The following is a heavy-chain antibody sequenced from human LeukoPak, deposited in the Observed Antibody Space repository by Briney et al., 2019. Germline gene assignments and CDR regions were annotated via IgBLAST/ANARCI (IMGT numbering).Heavy chain of an antibody. CDR3: ARSPLSGFWDY. V-gene: IGHV1-69*06. CDR2: ISPIFDPA. J-gene: IGHJ4*02. CDR1: GGTFSSYG. Sequence: ASVKVSCKASGGTFSSYGISWVRQAPGRGLEWMGGISPIFDPAQYAQQFQGRVTIIADKSTRTAYMEPNSLRSEDTAVYYCARSPLSGFWDYWGQGTLVTVSS. D-gene: IGHD3-10*01.